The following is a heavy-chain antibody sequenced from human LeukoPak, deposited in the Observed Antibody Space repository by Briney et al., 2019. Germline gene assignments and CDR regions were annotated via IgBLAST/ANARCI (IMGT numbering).Heavy chain of an antibody. CDR1: GYSFTSYW. Sequence: KGGESLKISCKGSGYSFTSYWISWVRQMPGKGLEWMGRIDPSDSYTNYSPSFQGQVTISADKSISTAYLQWSSLKASDTAMYYCARLRIVGATKGAFDIWGQGTMVTVSS. J-gene: IGHJ3*02. CDR2: IDPSDSYT. CDR3: ARLRIVGATKGAFDI. V-gene: IGHV5-10-1*04. D-gene: IGHD1-26*01.